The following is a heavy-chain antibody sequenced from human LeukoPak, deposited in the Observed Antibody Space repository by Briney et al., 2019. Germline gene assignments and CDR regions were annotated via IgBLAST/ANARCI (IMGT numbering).Heavy chain of an antibody. CDR2: MKSNNGHT. V-gene: IGHV1-8*01. Sequence: ASVKVSCTASGYTFTSFDFSWVRQATGQGLEWMGWMKSNNGHTGYAQKFQGRVTMTRDTSISTAYMELSSLTFEDTAVYYCARGPPNWGMVGYWGQGTLVTVSS. CDR1: GYTFTSFD. D-gene: IGHD7-27*01. J-gene: IGHJ4*02. CDR3: ARGPPNWGMVGY.